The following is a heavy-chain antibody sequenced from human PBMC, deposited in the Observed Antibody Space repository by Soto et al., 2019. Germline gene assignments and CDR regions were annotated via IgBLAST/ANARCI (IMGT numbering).Heavy chain of an antibody. D-gene: IGHD5-12*01. Sequence: QVQLVQSGAEVKKPGASVKVSCRASGYTFTNYDISWVRQAPGQGLEWMGWISGYNGNTNYAQKLQGRVTLTTDISTSTAFLELRSLRSDDTAVYSCARDWPLYSGHEFYFDYWGQGTQVTVSS. J-gene: IGHJ4*02. V-gene: IGHV1-18*01. CDR3: ARDWPLYSGHEFYFDY. CDR2: ISGYNGNT. CDR1: GYTFTNYD.